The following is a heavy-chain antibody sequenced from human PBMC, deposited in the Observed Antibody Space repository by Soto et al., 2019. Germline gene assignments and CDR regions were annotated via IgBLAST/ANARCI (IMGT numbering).Heavy chain of an antibody. CDR2: ISGGGGGR. Sequence: EVRLLESGGGLEQPGGSLRLSCTTSGFTFDNFAMSWVRQAPGRGLEWVSAISGGGGGRYYADSVKGRFIISRDNSKNTVYLQVNGLRIEDTAVYYCAKDVHYDSSGSLDYWGQGTLVTVSS. CDR3: AKDVHYDSSGSLDY. J-gene: IGHJ4*02. CDR1: GFTFDNFA. D-gene: IGHD3-22*01. V-gene: IGHV3-23*01.